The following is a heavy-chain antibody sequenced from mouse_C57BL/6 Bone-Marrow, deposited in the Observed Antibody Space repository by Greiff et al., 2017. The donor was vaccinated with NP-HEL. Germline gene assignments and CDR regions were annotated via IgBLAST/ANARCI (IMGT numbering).Heavy chain of an antibody. CDR2: ISSGGSYT. CDR3: ARRGYYYGSSYNPFAY. D-gene: IGHD1-1*01. CDR1: GFTFSSYG. Sequence: EVKVVESGGDLVKPGGSLKLSCAASGFTFSSYGMSWVRQTPDKRLEWVATISSGGSYTYYPDSVKGRFTISRDNAKNTLYLQMSSLKSEDTAMYYCARRGYYYGSSYNPFAYWGQGTLVTVSA. V-gene: IGHV5-6*02. J-gene: IGHJ3*01.